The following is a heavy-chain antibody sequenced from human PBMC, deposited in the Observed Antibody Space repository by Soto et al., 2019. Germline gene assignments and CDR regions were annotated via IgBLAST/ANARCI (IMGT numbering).Heavy chain of an antibody. J-gene: IGHJ4*02. V-gene: IGHV4-34*01. CDR3: ARGRLPRWYFDY. CDR2: INHSGST. D-gene: IGHD3-16*01. Sequence: QVQLQQWGAGLLKPSETLSLTCAVYGGSFSGYYWSWIRQPPGKGLEWIGEINHSGSTNYNPSLNSRVTISVDTSKSQFSLKLSSVTAADPAVYYCARGRLPRWYFDYWGQGALVTVSS. CDR1: GGSFSGYY.